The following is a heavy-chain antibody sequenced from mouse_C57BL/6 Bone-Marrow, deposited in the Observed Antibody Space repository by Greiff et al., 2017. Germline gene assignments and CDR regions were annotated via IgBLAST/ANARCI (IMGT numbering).Heavy chain of an antibody. CDR3: AIYDYEDMDV. CDR1: GFTFSSYT. D-gene: IGHD2-4*01. CDR2: ISGGGGNT. Sequence: EVKLLESGGGLVKPGGSLKLSCAASGFTFSSYTMSWVRQTPEKRLEWVATISGGGGNTYYPDRVKGRFTLSRDNAKNTLYLQMSSLRSEDTALYYCAIYDYEDMDVWGTGTSVTVSS. J-gene: IGHJ1*03. V-gene: IGHV5-9*01.